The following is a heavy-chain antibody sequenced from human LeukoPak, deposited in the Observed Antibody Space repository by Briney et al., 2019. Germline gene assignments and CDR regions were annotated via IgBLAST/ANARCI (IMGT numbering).Heavy chain of an antibody. V-gene: IGHV4-34*01. J-gene: IGHJ4*02. CDR2: INHSGST. CDR1: GFTVSSNY. D-gene: IGHD2-2*01. CDR3: ARGAVVVVPAAMVDRSVNFDY. Sequence: GSLRLSCAASGFTVSSNYMSWIRQPPGKGLEWIGEINHSGSTNYNPSLKSRVTISVDTSKNQFSLKLSSVTAADTAVYYCARGAVVVVPAAMVDRSVNFDYWGQGTLVTVSS.